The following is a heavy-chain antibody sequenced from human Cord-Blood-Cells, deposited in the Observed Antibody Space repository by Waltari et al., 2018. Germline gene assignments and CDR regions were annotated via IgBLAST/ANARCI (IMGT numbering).Heavy chain of an antibody. CDR3: ATEGYSSGWYDY. CDR2: FDPEDGET. V-gene: IGHV1-24*01. CDR1: GYTLNELS. Sequence: QVQLVDSGAEVKKPGASVKVSCKVSGYTLNELSMHWARQAPGKGLEWMGGFDPEDGETIYAQKFQGRVTMTEDTSTDTAYMELSSLRSEDTAVYYCATEGYSSGWYDYWGQGTLVTVSS. J-gene: IGHJ4*02. D-gene: IGHD6-19*01.